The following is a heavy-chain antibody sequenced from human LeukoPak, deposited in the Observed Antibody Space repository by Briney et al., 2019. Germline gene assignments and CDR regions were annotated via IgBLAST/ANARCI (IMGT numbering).Heavy chain of an antibody. CDR1: AGSIRNYY. Sequence: SETLSLTCTVSAGSIRNYYWSWIRQPAGKGLQWIGRIYTSGSTNYNPSLKSRITMSVDTPKNQFSLKLSSVTAADTAVYFCARVAVPGEYYSNGMDVWGRGTTVTVSS. J-gene: IGHJ6*02. V-gene: IGHV4-4*07. D-gene: IGHD2-2*01. CDR2: IYTSGST. CDR3: ARVAVPGEYYSNGMDV.